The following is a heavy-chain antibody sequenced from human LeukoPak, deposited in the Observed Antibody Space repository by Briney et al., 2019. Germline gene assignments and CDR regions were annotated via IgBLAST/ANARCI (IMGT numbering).Heavy chain of an antibody. J-gene: IGHJ6*03. V-gene: IGHV3-7*01. Sequence: GGSLRLSCAASGFTFSSYAMHWVRQAPGKGLEWVANIKEDGNEKYYVDSVKGRFTISRDNAKNSLYLQMNSLRAEDTAVYYCARDSTIVVVSYYYYYMDVWGKGTTVTVSS. CDR2: IKEDGNEK. CDR3: ARDSTIVVVSYYYYYMDV. D-gene: IGHD3-22*01. CDR1: GFTFSSYA.